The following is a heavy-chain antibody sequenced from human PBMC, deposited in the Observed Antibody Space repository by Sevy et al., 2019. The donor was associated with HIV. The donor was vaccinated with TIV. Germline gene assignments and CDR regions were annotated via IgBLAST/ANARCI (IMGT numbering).Heavy chain of an antibody. Sequence: GGSLRLSCAASGFTFSSYWMHWVRQAPGKGLVWVSRINSDGSSTNYVDSVKGRFTISRDNAKNTLYLQMNSLRAEDTAVYYCARDNRMQEGPFDYWGQGTLVTVSS. CDR2: INSDGSST. J-gene: IGHJ4*02. CDR1: GFTFSSYW. D-gene: IGHD2-15*01. V-gene: IGHV3-74*01. CDR3: ARDNRMQEGPFDY.